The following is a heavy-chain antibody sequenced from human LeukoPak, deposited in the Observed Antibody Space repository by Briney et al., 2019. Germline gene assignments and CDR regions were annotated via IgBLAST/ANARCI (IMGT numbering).Heavy chain of an antibody. Sequence: SVKVSCKAPGGTFSGYAITWVRQAPGQGLEWMGRIIPIFGTANYAQKFQGRVTITTDESTSTAYMELSSLRSETTAVFSCAAGLSKHPGEGYYLDYWGQGTLVTVSS. CDR1: GGTFSGYA. D-gene: IGHD3-16*01. V-gene: IGHV1-69*05. CDR3: AAGLSKHPGEGYYLDY. J-gene: IGHJ4*02. CDR2: IIPIFGTA.